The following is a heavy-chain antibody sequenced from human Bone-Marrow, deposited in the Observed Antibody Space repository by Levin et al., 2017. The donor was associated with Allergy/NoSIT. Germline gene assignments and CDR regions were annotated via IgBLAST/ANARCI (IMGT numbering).Heavy chain of an antibody. CDR2: IYYSETT. V-gene: IGHV4-59*02. CDR3: ATVMWGTGTWHFDY. D-gene: IGHD1-7*01. CDR1: GASVSSYY. J-gene: IGHJ4*02. Sequence: SETLSLTCTVSGASVSSYYWSWIRQPPGKGLEWIGYIYYSETTNYNPSLKRRVTISGDTSKNQFSLKLSSVTAADTAVYYCATVMWGTGTWHFDYWGQGTLVNVSS.